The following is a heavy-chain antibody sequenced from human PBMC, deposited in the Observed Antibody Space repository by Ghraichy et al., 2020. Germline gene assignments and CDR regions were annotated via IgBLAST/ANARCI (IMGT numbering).Heavy chain of an antibody. V-gene: IGHV3-30*02. J-gene: IGHJ6*02. CDR1: GFTFSSYG. CDR3: AKDGPYSSGWYGGYYYYYGMDV. D-gene: IGHD6-19*01. Sequence: GGYLRLSCAASGFTFSSYGMHWVRQAPGKGLEWVAFIRYDGSNKYYADSVKGRFTISRDNSKNTLYLQMNSLRAEDTAVYYCAKDGPYSSGWYGGYYYYYGMDVWGQGTTVTVSS. CDR2: IRYDGSNK.